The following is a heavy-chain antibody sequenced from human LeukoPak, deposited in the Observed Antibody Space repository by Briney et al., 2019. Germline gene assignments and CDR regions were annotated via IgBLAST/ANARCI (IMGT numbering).Heavy chain of an antibody. V-gene: IGHV4-59*01. CDR1: GGSITGYF. CDR3: ARADTLVDY. J-gene: IGHJ4*02. Sequence: PSETLSLTCTVSGGSITGYFWNWIRQSPGKGLEWIGYSHYSGSTNYSPSLRSRVTISVDTSKNQFSLSLRSVTAADTAVYYCARADTLVDYWGQGTRVIVSS. CDR2: SHYSGST.